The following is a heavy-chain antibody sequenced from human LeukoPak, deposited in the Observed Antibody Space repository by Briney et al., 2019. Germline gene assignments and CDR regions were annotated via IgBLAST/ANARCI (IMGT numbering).Heavy chain of an antibody. CDR2: ISAYNGNT. Sequence: GASVKVSCKASGYTFTSYGISWVRQAPGQGLEWMGWISAYNGNTKYVQKFQGRVTMTTDTSTSTAYMELRSLRSDDTAVYYCARDLTHRRNYDNSGYQIVSAFWGQGTLVTVSS. V-gene: IGHV1-18*01. CDR3: ARDLTHRRNYDNSGYQIVSAF. CDR1: GYTFTSYG. D-gene: IGHD3-22*01. J-gene: IGHJ4*02.